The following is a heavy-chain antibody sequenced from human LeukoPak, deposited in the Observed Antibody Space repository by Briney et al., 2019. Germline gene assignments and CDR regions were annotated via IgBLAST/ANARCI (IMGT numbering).Heavy chain of an antibody. CDR3: ARHRIPAALASAYDY. J-gene: IGHJ4*02. D-gene: IGHD2-2*01. V-gene: IGHV4-39*01. CDR1: GGSISSSSYY. Sequence: SETLSLTCTVSGGSISSSSYYWDWIRQPPGKGLEWIGAIYYSGNTNYNPSLKSRVTISVDTSKNQFSLKLSSVTAADTAVYYCARHRIPAALASAYDYWGQGTLVTVSS. CDR2: IYYSGNT.